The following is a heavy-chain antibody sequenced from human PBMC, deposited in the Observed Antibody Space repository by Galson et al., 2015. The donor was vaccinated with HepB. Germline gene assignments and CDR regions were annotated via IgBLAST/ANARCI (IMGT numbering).Heavy chain of an antibody. V-gene: IGHV3-21*01. J-gene: IGHJ4*02. CDR3: AREGIDSSGYKDFDY. Sequence: SLRLSCAASGFTFSSYSMNRVRQAPGKGLEWVSSISSSSSYIYYADSVKGRFTISRDNAKNSLYLQMNSLRAEDTAVYYCAREGIDSSGYKDFDYWGQGTLVTVSS. D-gene: IGHD3-22*01. CDR2: ISSSSSYI. CDR1: GFTFSSYS.